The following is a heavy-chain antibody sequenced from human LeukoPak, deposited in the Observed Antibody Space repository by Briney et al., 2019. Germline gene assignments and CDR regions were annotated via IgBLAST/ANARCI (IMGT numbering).Heavy chain of an antibody. V-gene: IGHV1-2*06. J-gene: IGHJ3*02. CDR3: ARGPRLDSSGWYYGAFDI. D-gene: IGHD6-19*01. Sequence: AASVKVSCKASGYTFTGYYMHRVRQAPGQGLEWMGRINPNSGGTNYAQRFQGRVTMTRDTSISTAYMELSRLRSDDTAVYYCARGPRLDSSGWYYGAFDIWGQGTMVTVSS. CDR1: GYTFTGYY. CDR2: INPNSGGT.